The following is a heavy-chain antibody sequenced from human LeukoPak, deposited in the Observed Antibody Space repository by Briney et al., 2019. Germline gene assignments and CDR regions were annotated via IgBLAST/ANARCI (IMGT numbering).Heavy chain of an antibody. CDR1: GFTVSSNY. CDR3: ARDRLSSSSWYAPFDY. J-gene: IGHJ4*02. D-gene: IGHD6-13*01. Sequence: GGSLRLSCAASGFTVSSNYMSWVRQAPGKGLEWVSDIYSGGSTYYADSVKGPLTISRDNSKNTLYLQMNSLRAEDTAVYYCARDRLSSSSWYAPFDYWGQGTLVTVSS. V-gene: IGHV3-66*02. CDR2: IYSGGST.